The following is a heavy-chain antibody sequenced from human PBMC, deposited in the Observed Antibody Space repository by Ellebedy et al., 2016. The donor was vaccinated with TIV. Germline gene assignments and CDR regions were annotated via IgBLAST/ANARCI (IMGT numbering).Heavy chain of an antibody. CDR3: VGFGVCNL. J-gene: IGHJ5*02. CDR2: IKTDGSET. V-gene: IGHV3-7*01. Sequence: PGGSLRLSCAVSGCSFRSSNWWSWVRQAPGKGLEWVAHIKTDGSETYYVDSVKGRFTISRENAKNALFLQMDGLRVDDHAEEYCVGFGVCNLWGQGAPVTVSS. CDR1: GCSFRSSNW. D-gene: IGHD3-3*01.